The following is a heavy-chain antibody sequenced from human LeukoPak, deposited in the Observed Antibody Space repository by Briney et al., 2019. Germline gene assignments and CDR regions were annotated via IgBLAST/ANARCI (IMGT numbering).Heavy chain of an antibody. CDR2: ISSTGGTA. Sequence: GGSLRLSCAASGFTFSSFGMSWVRQAPGKGLEWVSAISSTGGTAYYADSVKGRFTISRDNSKNTLYLQMNSLRAEDTAVYYCARAGSGWYSGAFDYWGQGTLVTVSS. CDR3: ARAGSGWYSGAFDY. CDR1: GFTFSSFG. D-gene: IGHD6-19*01. J-gene: IGHJ4*02. V-gene: IGHV3-23*01.